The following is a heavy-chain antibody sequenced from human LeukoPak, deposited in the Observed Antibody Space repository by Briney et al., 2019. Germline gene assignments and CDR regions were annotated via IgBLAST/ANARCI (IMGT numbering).Heavy chain of an antibody. V-gene: IGHV4-39*07. CDR2: IYHSGST. CDR3: ANRLYYYDSSGYSAEYFQH. CDR1: GGSISSSSYY. D-gene: IGHD3-22*01. J-gene: IGHJ1*01. Sequence: SETLSLTCTVSGGSISSSSYYWGWIRQPPGKGLEWIGSIYHSGSTYYNPSLKSRVTISVDTSKNQFSLKLSSVTAADTAVYYCANRLYYYDSSGYSAEYFQHWGQGTLVTVSS.